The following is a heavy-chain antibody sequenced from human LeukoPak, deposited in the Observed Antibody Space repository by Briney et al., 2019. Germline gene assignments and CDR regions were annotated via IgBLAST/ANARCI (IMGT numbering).Heavy chain of an antibody. Sequence: PGGSLRLSCAASGFTFSSYGMHWVRQAPGKGLEWVAVIWYDGSNKYYADSVKGRFTISRDNSKNTLYLQMNSLRAEGTAVYYCAREKIVVVPAATGYYYYYYGMDVWGKGTTVTVSS. J-gene: IGHJ6*04. V-gene: IGHV3-33*01. CDR2: IWYDGSNK. D-gene: IGHD2-2*01. CDR1: GFTFSSYG. CDR3: AREKIVVVPAATGYYYYYYGMDV.